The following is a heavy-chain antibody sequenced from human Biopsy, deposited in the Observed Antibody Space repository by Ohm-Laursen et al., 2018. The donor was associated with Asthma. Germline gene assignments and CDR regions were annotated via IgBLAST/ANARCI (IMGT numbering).Heavy chain of an antibody. CDR1: GYTFISYA. J-gene: IGHJ3*02. D-gene: IGHD3-9*01. Sequence: PSVKASCKASGYTFISYAIHWVRQAPGQRLEWMRWINAGIGNTKYSQKFQGRVTITRDTSASTAYMELSSLRSEDTAVYYCARTYYDFLTGQVNDGFAIWGQGTMVTVSS. CDR2: INAGIGNT. V-gene: IGHV1-3*01. CDR3: ARTYYDFLTGQVNDGFAI.